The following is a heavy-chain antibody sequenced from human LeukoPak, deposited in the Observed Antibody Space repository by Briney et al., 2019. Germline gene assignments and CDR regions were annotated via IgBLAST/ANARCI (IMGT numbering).Heavy chain of an antibody. Sequence: SETLSLTCTVSGASITSFHWTWIRQPAGKGLEWIGLIYSSGSTVYNPSLQSRVAMSVDMTKNQLSLKLSSVTAADTAMYYCARKDGDYWGQGTLVTVSS. V-gene: IGHV4-4*07. CDR1: GASITSFH. CDR2: IYSSGST. D-gene: IGHD6-6*01. CDR3: ARKDGDY. J-gene: IGHJ4*02.